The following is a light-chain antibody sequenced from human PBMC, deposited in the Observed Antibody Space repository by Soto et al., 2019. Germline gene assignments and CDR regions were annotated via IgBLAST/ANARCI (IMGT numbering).Light chain of an antibody. CDR2: DAS. J-gene: IGKJ1*01. CDR1: QSVSSY. CDR3: QQRSNWPWT. Sequence: EIVLTQSPATLSLSPGERATLSCRASQSVSSYLAWYQQKPDQAPRLLIYDASNRATVIPARFSGSGSGTDFTLTISSLEPEDFEVYYCQQRSNWPWTLGQGTKVDIK. V-gene: IGKV3-11*01.